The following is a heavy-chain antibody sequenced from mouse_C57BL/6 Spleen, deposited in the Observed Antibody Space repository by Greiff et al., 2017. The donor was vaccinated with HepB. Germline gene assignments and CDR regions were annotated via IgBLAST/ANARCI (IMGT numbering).Heavy chain of an antibody. CDR3: ARLAYYYGGDY. J-gene: IGHJ2*01. Sequence: QVQLQQPGAELVKPGASVKLSCKASGYTFTSYWMHWVKQRPGRGLEWIGRIDLNSGGTKYNEKFKRKATLTVDKPSSTAYMQLSSLTSEDSAVYYCARLAYYYGGDYWGQGTTLTVSS. CDR1: GYTFTSYW. D-gene: IGHD1-1*01. CDR2: IDLNSGGT. V-gene: IGHV1-72*01.